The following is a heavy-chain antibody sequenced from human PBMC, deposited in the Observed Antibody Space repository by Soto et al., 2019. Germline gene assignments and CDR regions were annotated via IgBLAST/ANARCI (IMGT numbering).Heavy chain of an antibody. J-gene: IGHJ4*02. CDR1: GFTFSSHS. V-gene: IGHV3-21*01. CDR2: ISSSSSYI. Sequence: VQLVESGGGLVKPGGSLRLSCAASGFTFSSHSMNWVRQAPGKGLEWVSSISSSSSYIYYADSVKGRFTISRDNAKNSLYLQMNSLRAEDTAVYYCARRGSNNYDYWGQGTLVTVSS. D-gene: IGHD4-4*01. CDR3: ARRGSNNYDY.